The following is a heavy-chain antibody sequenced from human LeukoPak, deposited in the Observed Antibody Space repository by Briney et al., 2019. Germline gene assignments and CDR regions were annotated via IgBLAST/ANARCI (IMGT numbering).Heavy chain of an antibody. D-gene: IGHD6-13*01. CDR2: INHSGST. Sequence: PSETLSLTCTVSGDSIGIYYWTWIRQPPGKGLEWIGEINHSGSTNYNPSLKSRVTISVDTSKNQFSLKLSSVTAADTAVYYCARRGYASSWSFDYWGQGTPVTVSS. CDR3: ARRGYASSWSFDY. CDR1: GDSIGIYY. V-gene: IGHV4-59*08. J-gene: IGHJ4*02.